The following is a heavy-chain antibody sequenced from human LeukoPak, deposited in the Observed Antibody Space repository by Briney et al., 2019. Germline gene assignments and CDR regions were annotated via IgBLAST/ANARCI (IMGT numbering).Heavy chain of an antibody. Sequence: SETLSLTCTVSGASITNYYWSWIRQPPGKGLEWMGYISHTGSTNYNPSLESRLIISPDTSRNQFSLKLTSMTAADTAVYYCARFRSAADHPDSWGQGTLVTVSS. CDR1: GASITNYY. CDR2: ISHTGST. D-gene: IGHD1-14*01. V-gene: IGHV4-59*01. CDR3: ARFRSAADHPDS. J-gene: IGHJ4*02.